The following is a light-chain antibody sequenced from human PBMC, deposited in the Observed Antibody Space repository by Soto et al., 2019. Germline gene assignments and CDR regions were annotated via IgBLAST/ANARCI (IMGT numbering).Light chain of an antibody. V-gene: IGLV2-8*01. CDR1: SSDVGGYNY. J-gene: IGLJ2*01. CDR2: EVS. CDR3: SSFAGNNNLV. Sequence: QSALTQPPSASGSPGQSVTISCTGTSSDVGGYNYVSWYQQLPGKAPKLMISEVSRRPSGVPDRFSGSKSGNTASLTVSGLQAEDEADYYCSSFAGNNNLVFGGGTKLTDL.